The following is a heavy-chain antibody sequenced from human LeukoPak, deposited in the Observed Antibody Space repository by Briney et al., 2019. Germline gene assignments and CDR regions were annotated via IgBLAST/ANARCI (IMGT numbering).Heavy chain of an antibody. CDR2: ISCYNGDT. CDR1: GYTFTHHG. V-gene: IGHV1-18*01. CDR3: MRDPTNTSGRYAYFDF. D-gene: IGHD1-26*01. Sequence: ASVKVSCKASGYTFTHHGISWVRQAPGQGLEWLGWISCYNGDTEYGQKFQGRVTMSKDTSTTTAYMELTGLTSDDTAVYYCMRDPTNTSGRYAYFDFWGQGTLVTVSS. J-gene: IGHJ4*02.